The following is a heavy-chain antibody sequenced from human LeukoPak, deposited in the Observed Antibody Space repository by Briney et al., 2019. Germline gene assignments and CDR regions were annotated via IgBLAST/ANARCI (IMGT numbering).Heavy chain of an antibody. CDR2: INHSGST. Sequence: SETLSLTCAVFGGSFSGYSWSLIRQPPGKGLEWIGEINHSGSTNYNPSLKSRVTISADTSKNQFSLKLSSVTAADTAVYYCARISALLWPPGRGFDIWGQGTMVTVSS. CDR3: ARISALLWPPGRGFDI. V-gene: IGHV4-34*01. D-gene: IGHD3-10*01. J-gene: IGHJ3*02. CDR1: GGSFSGYS.